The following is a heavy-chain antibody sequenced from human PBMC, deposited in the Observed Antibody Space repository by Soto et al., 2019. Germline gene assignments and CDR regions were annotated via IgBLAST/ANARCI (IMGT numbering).Heavy chain of an antibody. CDR3: ARQYYYDNSGYYY. CDR1: GYTFTTYA. J-gene: IGHJ4*03. Sequence: ASVKVSCQASGYTFTTYAMHWVRQAPGQRLEWMGWINTGNGNTKYSQKFQGRVTVTRDTSASTAYMELSSLRSEDTAVYYCARQYYYDNSGYYYWGQGTMVTVSS. CDR2: INTGNGNT. D-gene: IGHD3-22*01. V-gene: IGHV1-3*04.